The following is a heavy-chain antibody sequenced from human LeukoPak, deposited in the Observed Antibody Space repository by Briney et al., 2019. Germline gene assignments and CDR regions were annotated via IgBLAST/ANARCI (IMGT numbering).Heavy chain of an antibody. CDR2: INTNTGNP. Sequence: GASVKVSCKASGYTFTTYAMNWVRQAPGQGLEWMGWINTNTGNPTYAQGFTGRFVFSLDTSVSTAYLQISSLKAEDTAVYYCARVVWFGELSKYYFDYWGQGTLVTVSS. CDR1: GYTFTTYA. D-gene: IGHD3-10*01. CDR3: ARVVWFGELSKYYFDY. J-gene: IGHJ4*02. V-gene: IGHV7-4-1*02.